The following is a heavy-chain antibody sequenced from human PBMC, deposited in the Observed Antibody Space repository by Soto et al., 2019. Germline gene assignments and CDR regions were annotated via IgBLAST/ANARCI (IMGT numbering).Heavy chain of an antibody. J-gene: IGHJ6*02. CDR3: ARQGRNTKIVILRHYATDF. CDR1: SGSIRSNGYL. CDR2: ILYSGDT. Sequence: KTLSLSFSVPSGSIRSNGYLWGGIRQPPGQGLEWIGAILYSGDTYYSESLKSRVTMSVDTAKNQFSLKLNSVTAADTAVYYCARQGRNTKIVILRHYATDFWGQGTAVTVSS. D-gene: IGHD3-22*01. V-gene: IGHV4-39*01.